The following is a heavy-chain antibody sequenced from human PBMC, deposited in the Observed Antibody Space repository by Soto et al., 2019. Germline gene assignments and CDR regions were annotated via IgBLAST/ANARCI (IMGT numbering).Heavy chain of an antibody. CDR1: GFTFSSYG. CDR2: ISDTGSSH. J-gene: IGHJ4*02. CDR3: EKDRGGDCPEKSCYFGADY. Sequence: PGGSLRLSCVGSGFTFSSYGTHWVRQAPGKGLECVAVISDTGSSHYYAASVEGRFTISRENSKNTLSLHMDRLRVEDTAVYYCEKDRGGDCPEKSCYFGADYWGQGTPVTVSS. D-gene: IGHD2-2*01. V-gene: IGHV3-30*18.